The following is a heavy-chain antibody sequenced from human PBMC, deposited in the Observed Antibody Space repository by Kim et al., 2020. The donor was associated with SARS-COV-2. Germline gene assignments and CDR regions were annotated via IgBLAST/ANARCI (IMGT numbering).Heavy chain of an antibody. D-gene: IGHD2-21*01. Sequence: DSVKCLFTITRDNAKNSLYLQMNSLRVEDTAVYYGARDVFEFLLVNAMDVWGQGTTVTVSS. V-gene: IGHV3-48*03. CDR3: ARDVFEFLLVNAMDV. J-gene: IGHJ6*02.